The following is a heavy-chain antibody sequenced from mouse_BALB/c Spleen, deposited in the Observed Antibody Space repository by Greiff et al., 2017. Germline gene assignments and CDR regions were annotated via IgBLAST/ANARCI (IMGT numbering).Heavy chain of an antibody. CDR3: AYYGRYYAMDY. V-gene: IGHV1-4*02. Sequence: VKVVESAAELARPGASGKMSCKASGYTFPSYTMHWVKQRPGQGLEWIGYINPSSGYTEYNQKFKDKTTLTADKSSSTAYMQLSSLTSEDSAVYYCAYYGRYYAMDYWGQGTSVTVSS. J-gene: IGHJ4*01. CDR1: GYTFPSYT. CDR2: INPSSGYT. D-gene: IGHD1-1*01.